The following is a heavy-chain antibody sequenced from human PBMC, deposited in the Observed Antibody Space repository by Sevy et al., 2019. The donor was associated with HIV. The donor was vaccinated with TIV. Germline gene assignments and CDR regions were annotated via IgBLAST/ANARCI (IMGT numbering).Heavy chain of an antibody. D-gene: IGHD1-26*01. V-gene: IGHV3-30*18. Sequence: GGSLRLSCAASGFTFSSYGMHWVRQAPGKGLEWVAVILYDGSNKYYADSVKGRFTISRDNSKNTLYLQMNSLRAEDTAVYYCAKDGGSYRRYYGMDVWGQGTTVTVSS. CDR3: AKDGGSYRRYYGMDV. J-gene: IGHJ6*02. CDR2: ILYDGSNK. CDR1: GFTFSSYG.